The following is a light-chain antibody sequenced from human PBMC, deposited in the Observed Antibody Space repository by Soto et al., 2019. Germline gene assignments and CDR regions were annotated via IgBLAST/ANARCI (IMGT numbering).Light chain of an antibody. CDR3: QVWDRTATVV. CDR2: DDR. V-gene: IGLV3-21*02. Sequence: SYELTQPPSVSVAPGQTARITCGGNNIGSKSVHWYQQKPGQAPVLVVYDDRDRPSRIPERFSGSNSGNTATLTISRVEAGDEADYYCQVWDRTATVVFGGGTKLTVL. CDR1: NIGSKS. J-gene: IGLJ2*01.